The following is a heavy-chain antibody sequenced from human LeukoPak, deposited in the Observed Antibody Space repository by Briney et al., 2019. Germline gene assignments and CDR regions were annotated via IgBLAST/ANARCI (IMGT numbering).Heavy chain of an antibody. V-gene: IGHV3-23*01. D-gene: IGHD2-2*02. J-gene: IGHJ4*02. CDR3: ETYIRGDFDY. CDR2: VSGGGGST. Sequence: PGGSLRLSCATSGFTFSRYAMSWVRQAPGKGLEWVSSVSGGGGSTWYADSVKGRFTVSRDNSKNTLFPEMNSLRAEDTALYYCETYIRGDFDYWGQGTLVTVSS. CDR1: GFTFSRYA.